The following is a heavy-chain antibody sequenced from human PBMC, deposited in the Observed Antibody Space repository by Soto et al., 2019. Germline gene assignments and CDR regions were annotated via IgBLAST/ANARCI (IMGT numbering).Heavy chain of an antibody. CDR3: AHRRSSNIVAITGGYFDL. V-gene: IGHV2-5*02. D-gene: IGHD5-12*01. Sequence: QITLKESGPTLVKPTQTLKLTCTFSGFSLSTSGVGVGWIRQPPGKALEWLALIYWDDDKRYSPSLKRRLTICKDTSKNQVVLTMNNKDPVDTATYDCAHRRSSNIVAITGGYFDLWGRGTLVTVSS. CDR2: IYWDDDK. CDR1: GFSLSTSGVG. J-gene: IGHJ2*01.